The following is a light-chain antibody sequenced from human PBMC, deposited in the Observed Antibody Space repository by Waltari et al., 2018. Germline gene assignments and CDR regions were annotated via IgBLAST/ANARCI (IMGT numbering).Light chain of an antibody. CDR1: QGVLYSSNNKNY. CDR3: HQYYSTPFT. Sequence: DIVMTQSPDSLAVSLGERATINCKSSQGVLYSSNNKNYLAWYQQQPGQPPKLLIYWASTRESGVPDRFSGSESGTDFTLTISSLQAEDVAVYYCHQYYSTPFTFGPGTKVDIK. V-gene: IGKV4-1*01. CDR2: WAS. J-gene: IGKJ3*01.